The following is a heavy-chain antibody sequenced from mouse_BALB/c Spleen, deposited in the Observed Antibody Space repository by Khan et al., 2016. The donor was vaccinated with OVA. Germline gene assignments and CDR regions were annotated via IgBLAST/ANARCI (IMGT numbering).Heavy chain of an antibody. V-gene: IGHV3-2*02. CDR3: ARVYGGDFDY. D-gene: IGHD1-1*01. CDR2: ISYSGNT. J-gene: IGHJ2*01. CDR1: GYSITTDYA. Sequence: EVQLQESGPGLVKPSQSLSLTCTVTGYSITTDYAWNWIRQFPGNKLEWMGYISYSGNTKYNPSFKSRISITRDTSTNQFFLQLKSVTTEDTARYYCARVYGGDFDYWGQGTTLTVSS.